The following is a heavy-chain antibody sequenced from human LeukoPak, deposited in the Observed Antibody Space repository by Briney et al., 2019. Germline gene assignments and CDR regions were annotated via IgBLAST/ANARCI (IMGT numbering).Heavy chain of an antibody. CDR3: AKGRDRFDY. V-gene: IGHV3-30*18. Sequence: PGRSLRLSCAASGFTFSSYALHWVRHAPGNGLEWVAVISYDGSDKYYADSVKGRFTISRDNSKNTLYLQMNSLRAEDTAVYYCAKGRDRFDYWGQGTLVTVSS. CDR1: GFTFSSYA. J-gene: IGHJ4*02. CDR2: ISYDGSDK. D-gene: IGHD1-14*01.